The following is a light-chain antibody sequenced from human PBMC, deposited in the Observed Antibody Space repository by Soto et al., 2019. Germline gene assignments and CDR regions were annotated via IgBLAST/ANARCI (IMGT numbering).Light chain of an antibody. CDR2: GNN. CDR1: NSNIGSNT. Sequence: QSVLTQPPSASGTPGQTVAISCSRTNSNIGSNTVNWYQQFPGTAPKLLIYGNNQRPSGVPDRFSGSKSDTSASLAISGLLSEDESDYYCASYTRTTTLVFGGGTKVTVL. CDR3: ASYTRTTTLV. V-gene: IGLV1-44*01. J-gene: IGLJ2*01.